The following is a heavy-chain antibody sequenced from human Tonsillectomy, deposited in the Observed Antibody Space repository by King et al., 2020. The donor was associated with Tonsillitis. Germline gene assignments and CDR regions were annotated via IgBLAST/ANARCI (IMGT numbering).Heavy chain of an antibody. CDR2: ISYDGSNK. CDR1: GFTFSSYG. V-gene: IGHV3-30*18. J-gene: IGHJ4*02. Sequence: VQLVESGGGVVQPGRSLRLSCAASGFTFSSYGMHWVRQAPGKGLEWVAVISYDGSNKYYADSVKGRFTISRDNSKNTLYLQMNSLRAEDTAVYYCAKGGEVLWFGELFYYFDYWGQGTLVTVSS. CDR3: AKGGEVLWFGELFYYFDY. D-gene: IGHD3-10*01.